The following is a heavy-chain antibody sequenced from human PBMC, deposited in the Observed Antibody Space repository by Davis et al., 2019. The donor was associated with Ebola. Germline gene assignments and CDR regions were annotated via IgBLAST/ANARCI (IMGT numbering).Heavy chain of an antibody. CDR1: GFTFSSYA. J-gene: IGHJ4*02. V-gene: IGHV3-23*01. CDR2: ISGSGGST. CDR3: ATSNYFDSSGYYY. D-gene: IGHD3-22*01. Sequence: GESLKISCAASGFTFSSYAMSWVRQAPGKGLEWVSAISGSGGSTYYADSVKGRFTISRHISKNTLSLQMNSLRPEDTAVYYCATSNYFDSSGYYYWGQGTLVTVSS.